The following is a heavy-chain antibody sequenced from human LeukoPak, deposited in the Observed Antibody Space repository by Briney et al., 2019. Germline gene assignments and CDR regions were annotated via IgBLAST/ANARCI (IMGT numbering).Heavy chain of an antibody. V-gene: IGHV4-61*02. CDR2: IYTSGST. CDR1: GGSISSGSYY. D-gene: IGHD3-22*01. J-gene: IGHJ4*02. CDR3: ARGYIYYDHSGYYVYYLDY. Sequence: SETLSLTCTVSGGSISSGSYYWSWIRQPAGKGLEWIGRIYTSGSTNYNPSLKSRVTISVDTSKYQFSLKLKSVAAADTAVYYCARGYIYYDHSGYYVYYLDYWGQGTLVTVSS.